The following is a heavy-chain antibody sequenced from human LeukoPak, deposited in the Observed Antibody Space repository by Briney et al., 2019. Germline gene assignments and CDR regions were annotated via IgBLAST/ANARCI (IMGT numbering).Heavy chain of an antibody. J-gene: IGHJ6*02. CDR1: GFTFSSYA. V-gene: IGHV3-23*01. D-gene: IGHD1-26*01. CDR3: AKEVYSGSYTSHHYYYGMDV. Sequence: GGSLRLSCAASGFTFSSYAMSWVRQAPGKGLEWVSAISGSGGSTYYADSVKGRFTISRDNSMNTLYLQMNSLRAEDTAVYYCAKEVYSGSYTSHHYYYGMDVWGQGTTVTVSS. CDR2: ISGSGGST.